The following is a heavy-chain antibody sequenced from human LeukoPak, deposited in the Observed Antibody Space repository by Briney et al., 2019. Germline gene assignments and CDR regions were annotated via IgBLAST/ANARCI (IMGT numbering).Heavy chain of an antibody. V-gene: IGHV1-3*01. CDR3: ARVSSGWHGYLDY. J-gene: IGHJ4*02. D-gene: IGHD6-25*01. CDR2: INAGNGNA. Sequence: SVKVSCKASGYTFTSYAMHWVRQAPGQRLEWMGWINAGNGNATYTQKFQDRVTFTRDTSASTAYMDLSSLRSEDTAVYYCARVSSGWHGYLDYWGQGTPVTVSS. CDR1: GYTFTSYA.